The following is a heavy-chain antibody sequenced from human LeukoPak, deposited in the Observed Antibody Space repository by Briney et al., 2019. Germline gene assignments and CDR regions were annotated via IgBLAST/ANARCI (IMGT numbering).Heavy chain of an antibody. CDR3: ATEKTDTAIAH. V-gene: IGHV6-1*01. CDR1: RDSPSSNSTA. J-gene: IGHJ4*02. Sequence: QTPSPTRALSRDSPSSNSTAWNWIRHSPSRGLEWRGRIYYRYRWYNEYAVSVKSRITINPDTSKNHCTLQLNSVTPEDTAMYYCATEKTDTAIAHWGQGGQVTVSS. CDR2: IYYRYRWYN. D-gene: IGHD5-18*01.